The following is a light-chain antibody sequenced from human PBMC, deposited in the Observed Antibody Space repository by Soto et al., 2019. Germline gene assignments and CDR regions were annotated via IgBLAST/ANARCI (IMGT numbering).Light chain of an antibody. V-gene: IGKV3-20*01. CDR2: GAS. Sequence: EIVLTQSPGTLSFSPGERATLSCRASQSIRSSYLAWYQQKPGQAPRLLIYGASSRATGIPDRFSGSGSGTDFTLTISRLEPEDFAVYYCQQYGNSPPYTFGQGTKLEIK. J-gene: IGKJ2*01. CDR1: QSIRSSY. CDR3: QQYGNSPPYT.